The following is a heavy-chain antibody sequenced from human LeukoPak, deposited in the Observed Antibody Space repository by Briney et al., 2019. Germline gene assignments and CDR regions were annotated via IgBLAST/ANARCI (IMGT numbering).Heavy chain of an antibody. D-gene: IGHD4-17*01. J-gene: IGHJ4*02. CDR2: IRSDGSSK. Sequence: GGSLRLSCAASGFTFSSYGMHWVRQAPGKGLEWVALIRSDGSSKNYADSVKGRFTISRDTSKNTVHLQMNNLRAEDTAVYYCAKWSGDYPSYYLDYWGQGTLVTVSS. CDR1: GFTFSSYG. V-gene: IGHV3-30*02. CDR3: AKWSGDYPSYYLDY.